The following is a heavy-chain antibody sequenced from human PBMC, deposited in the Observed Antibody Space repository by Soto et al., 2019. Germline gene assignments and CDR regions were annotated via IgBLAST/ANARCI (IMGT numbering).Heavy chain of an antibody. Sequence: QVQLQESGPGLVKPSETLSLTCTVSGDFISNFYWSWIRQPAGKGLQSLGRISASGRSNYNPNLQSRVAMSLDTSKHQFSLRLTSLSAADTAVYFFARGMGRYFDLWGRGTLVTVVS. CDR1: GDFISNFY. V-gene: IGHV4-4*07. CDR2: ISASGRS. J-gene: IGHJ2*01. CDR3: ARGMGRYFDL. D-gene: IGHD2-8*01.